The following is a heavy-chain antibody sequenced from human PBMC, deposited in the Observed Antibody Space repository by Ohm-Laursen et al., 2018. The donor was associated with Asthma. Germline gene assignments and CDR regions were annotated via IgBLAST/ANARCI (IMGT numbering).Heavy chain of an antibody. V-gene: IGHV4-59*01. CDR3: ARGDYGGNGDY. CDR2: IYYSGST. J-gene: IGHJ4*02. D-gene: IGHD4-23*01. CDR1: GGSISSYY. Sequence: TLSLTCTVSGGSISSYYWSWIRQPPGKGLEWIGYIYYSGSTNYNPSLKSRVTISVDTSKNQFSLKLSSVTAADTAVYYCARGDYGGNGDYWGQGTLVTVSS.